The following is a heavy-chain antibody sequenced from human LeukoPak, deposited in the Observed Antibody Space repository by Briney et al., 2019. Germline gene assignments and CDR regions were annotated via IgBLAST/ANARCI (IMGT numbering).Heavy chain of an antibody. V-gene: IGHV4-31*03. CDR3: ARAEGLSSWSSYFFDY. J-gene: IGHJ4*02. CDR1: GGSISSGGYY. D-gene: IGHD6-13*01. Sequence: PSETLSLTCTVSGGSISSGGYYWSWIRQHPGKGPEWIGYIYNNERAYYNPSLKSRVSMSVDTSKNQFSLKLSSVTAADTAVYYCARAEGLSSWSSYFFDYWGQGALVTVPS. CDR2: IYNNERA.